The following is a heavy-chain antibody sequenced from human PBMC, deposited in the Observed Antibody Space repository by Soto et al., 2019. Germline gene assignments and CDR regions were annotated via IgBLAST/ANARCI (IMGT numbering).Heavy chain of an antibody. D-gene: IGHD5-18*01. Sequence: SETLSLTCTVSGGSISSGGYYWSWIRQHPGKGLEWIGYIYYSGSTYYNPSLKSRVTISVDTSKNQFSLKLSSVTAADTAVYYCARGWGYSYGYYYYGMDVWGQGTTVTVSS. CDR2: IYYSGST. V-gene: IGHV4-31*03. CDR1: GGSISSGGYY. CDR3: ARGWGYSYGYYYYGMDV. J-gene: IGHJ6*02.